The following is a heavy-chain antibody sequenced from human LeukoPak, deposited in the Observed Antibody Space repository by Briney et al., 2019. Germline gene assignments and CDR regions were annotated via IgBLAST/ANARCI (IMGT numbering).Heavy chain of an antibody. CDR2: INQTGKTNYNPSLT. CDR1: GGSFSGFY. D-gene: IGHD6-6*01. V-gene: IGHV4-34*01. CDR3: ARLPYFPREQLVPKSNYYYYMDV. J-gene: IGHJ6*03. Sequence: PSETLSLTCAVDGGSFSGFYWTWIRQTPAKGLEWIGEINQTGKTNYNPSLTDYNPSLKSRVTISVDSSKNQLSLKLSSVTAADTAVYYCARLPYFPREQLVPKSNYYYYMDVWGKGTTVTVSS.